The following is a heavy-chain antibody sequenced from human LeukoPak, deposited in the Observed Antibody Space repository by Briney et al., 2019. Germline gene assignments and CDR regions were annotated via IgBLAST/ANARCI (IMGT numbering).Heavy chain of an antibody. J-gene: IGHJ6*02. CDR2: IYYSGST. CDR3: ARGGVGGYSYGSYYYGMDV. CDR1: GGSISSSTYF. V-gene: IGHV4-39*01. D-gene: IGHD5-18*01. Sequence: SETLSVTCTDPGGSISSSTYFTGWIRQPPGKWLEWVGTIYYSGSTYYNPSLKSRFTISVETSKNQFSLKLSSVTAADTAVYYCARGGVGGYSYGSYYYGMDVWGQGTTVTVSS.